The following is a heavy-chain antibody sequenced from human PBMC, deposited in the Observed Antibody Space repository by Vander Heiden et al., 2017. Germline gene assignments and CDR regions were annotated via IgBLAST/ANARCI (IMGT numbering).Heavy chain of an antibody. J-gene: IGHJ3*02. CDR2: IYYSGST. CDR3: AARDYYDSYAFDI. D-gene: IGHD3-22*01. CDR1: GGSIRSGGYY. Sequence: QVQLQESGPGLVKPSQTLSLTCTVSGGSIRSGGYYWSWIRQHPGKGLEWIGYIYYSGSTYYNPSLKSRVTISVDTSKNQFSLKLSSVTAADTAVYYCAARDYYDSYAFDIWGQGTMVTVSS. V-gene: IGHV4-31*03.